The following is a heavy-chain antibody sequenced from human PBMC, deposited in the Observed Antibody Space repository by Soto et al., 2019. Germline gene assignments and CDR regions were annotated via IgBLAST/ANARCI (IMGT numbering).Heavy chain of an antibody. D-gene: IGHD2-2*01. CDR3: AKGRISSCYDTLNM. CDR2: ICADDGST. Sequence: GGSLRLSCAASGFTFSSYAMSWVRQAPGKGLEWVSTICADDGSTYYADSVKGRFTISRDNSKNTLYLHMNSLRAEDTAVFYCAKGRISSCYDTLNMWGQGTMVTVSS. J-gene: IGHJ3*02. CDR1: GFTFSSYA. V-gene: IGHV3-23*01.